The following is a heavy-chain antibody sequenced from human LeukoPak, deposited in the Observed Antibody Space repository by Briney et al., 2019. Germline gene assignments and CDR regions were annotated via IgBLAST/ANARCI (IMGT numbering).Heavy chain of an antibody. V-gene: IGHV3-11*05. CDR2: IGTSSSNT. CDR1: GFTFSDYY. J-gene: IGHJ4*02. D-gene: IGHD3-16*01. Sequence: PGGSLRLSCAASGFTFSDYYMSWIRQAPGKGLEGVPYIGTSSSNTNYADSVKGRFTISRDNGKNSLYLQMNSLRAEDTAVYYCAREYYAEVYWGQGTLVTVSS. CDR3: AREYYAEVY.